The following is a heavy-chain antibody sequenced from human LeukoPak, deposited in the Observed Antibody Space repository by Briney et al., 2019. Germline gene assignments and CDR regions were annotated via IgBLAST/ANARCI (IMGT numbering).Heavy chain of an antibody. V-gene: IGHV1-46*01. CDR3: ATAVSGTYVHWFDP. CDR2: INPSGGST. Sequence: ASVKVSCKASGYTFTSYYIHWVRQAPGQGLEWVGTINPSGGSTTYAQKFQGRVTMTEDTSTDTAYMELTSLRSEDTAVYYCATAVSGTYVHWFDPWGQGTLVTVSS. J-gene: IGHJ5*02. CDR1: GYTFTSYY. D-gene: IGHD1-26*01.